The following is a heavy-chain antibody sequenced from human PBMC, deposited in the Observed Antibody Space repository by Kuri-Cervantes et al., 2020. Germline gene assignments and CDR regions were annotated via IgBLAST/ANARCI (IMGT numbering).Heavy chain of an antibody. D-gene: IGHD3-10*01. CDR3: AKGTGSGECYYYGMDV. V-gene: IGHV4-39*07. CDR2: IYYSGST. J-gene: IGHJ6*02. Sequence: GSLRLSCTVSGGSISSSSYYWGWIRQPPGKGLEWIGSIYYSGSTYYNPSLKSRVTISVDTSKNQFSLKLSSVTAADTAVYYCAKGTGSGECYYYGMDVWGQGTTVTVSS. CDR1: GGSISSSSYY.